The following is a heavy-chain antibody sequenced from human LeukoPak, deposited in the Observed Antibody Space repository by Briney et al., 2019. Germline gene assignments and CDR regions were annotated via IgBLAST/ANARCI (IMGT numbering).Heavy chain of an antibody. D-gene: IGHD3-22*01. V-gene: IGHV3-30*03. J-gene: IGHJ4*02. CDR3: ARDRRIVVVN. CDR2: ISYDGSNK. CDR1: GFTFSNYD. Sequence: GGSLRLSCAASGFTFSNYDMHWVRQAPGKGLEWVAVISYDGSNKYYADSVKGRFTISRDNSKSTLYLQMNSLRAEDTAVYYCARDRRIVVVNWGQGTLVTVSS.